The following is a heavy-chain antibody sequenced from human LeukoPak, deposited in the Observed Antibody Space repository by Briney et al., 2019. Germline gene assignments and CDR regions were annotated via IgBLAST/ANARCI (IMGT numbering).Heavy chain of an antibody. CDR1: GGSFSGYY. CDR3: AREITGTRGVDY. J-gene: IGHJ4*02. V-gene: IGHV4-34*01. CDR2: INHSGST. D-gene: IGHD1-7*01. Sequence: PSETLSLTCAVYGGSFSGYYWSWIRQPPGKGLEWIGEINHSGSTNYNPSLKSRVTISVDTSNNQFSLNLTSVTAADTAVYYCAREITGTRGVDYWGQGILVTVSS.